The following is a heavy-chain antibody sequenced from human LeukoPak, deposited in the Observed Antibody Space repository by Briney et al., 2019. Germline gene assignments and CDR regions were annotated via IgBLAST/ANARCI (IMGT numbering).Heavy chain of an antibody. CDR2: IYYSGST. CDR1: GGSISSSSYY. J-gene: IGHJ5*02. D-gene: IGHD5-18*01. V-gene: IGHV4-39*07. Sequence: PSETLSLTCTVSGGSISSSSYYWGWIRQPPGKGLEWIGSIYYSGSTYYNPSLKSRVTISVDTSKNQFSLKLSSVTAADTAADYCAKGAGGFSYYNWFDPWGQGTLVTVSS. CDR3: AKGAGGFSYYNWFDP.